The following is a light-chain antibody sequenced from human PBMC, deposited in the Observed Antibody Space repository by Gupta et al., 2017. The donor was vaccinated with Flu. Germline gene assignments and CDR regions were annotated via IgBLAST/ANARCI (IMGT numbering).Light chain of an antibody. J-gene: IGLJ3*02. Sequence: QSVLTQPPSASGTPGQRVTISCSGSSSNIEGNYVYWYQQFPARAPKLLIYRNNERHSGVPARFAGSKSGTSAAMAISGLRAEEDADYYWASWDDSLSGRVFGGGTKLTVL. CDR1: SSNIEGNY. CDR2: RNN. V-gene: IGLV1-47*01. CDR3: ASWDDSLSGRV.